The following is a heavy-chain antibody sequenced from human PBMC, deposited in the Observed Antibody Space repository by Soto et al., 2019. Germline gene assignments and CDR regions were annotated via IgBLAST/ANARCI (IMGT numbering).Heavy chain of an antibody. CDR2: LSDDGSNT. Sequence: QVQLVESGGGVVQPGRSLRLSCAASGFTFSRHTMHWVRQAPGKGLAWVAGLSDDGSNTYYADSVKGRFTISSDNSKHTLYLQMNSLSSEDTAVHHCAREVYYDFWGGFNTTAYCFDYWGQGTLVTVSS. J-gene: IGHJ4*02. CDR3: AREVYYDFWGGFNTTAYCFDY. V-gene: IGHV3-30-3*01. CDR1: GFTFSRHT. D-gene: IGHD3-3*01.